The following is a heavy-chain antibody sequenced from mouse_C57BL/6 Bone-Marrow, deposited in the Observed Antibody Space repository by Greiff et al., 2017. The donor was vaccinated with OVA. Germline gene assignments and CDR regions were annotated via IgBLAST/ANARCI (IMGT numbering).Heavy chain of an antibody. CDR3: TKLLDAMDY. CDR2: ISSGGDYI. J-gene: IGHJ4*01. V-gene: IGHV5-9-1*02. D-gene: IGHD1-1*01. Sequence: EVKVVESGEGLVKPGGSLKLSCAASGFTFSSYDMSWVRQTTEKRLEWVAYISSGGDYIYYADTVKGRFTISRDNARNTLYLQMSSLKSEDTAMYYCTKLLDAMDYWGQGTSVTVSS. CDR1: GFTFSSYD.